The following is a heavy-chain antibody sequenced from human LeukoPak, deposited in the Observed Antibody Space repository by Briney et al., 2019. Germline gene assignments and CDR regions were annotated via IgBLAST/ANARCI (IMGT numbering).Heavy chain of an antibody. J-gene: IGHJ4*02. CDR1: GGSISSYY. Sequence: PSETLSLTCTVSGGSISSYYWSWIRQPPGKGLEWIGYIYYSGSTIYNPSLKSRVTISVDTSKNQFSLKLSSVTAADTAVYYCARLPPQPLDYWGQGTLVTVSS. CDR3: ARLPPQPLDY. V-gene: IGHV4-59*08. CDR2: IYYSGST. D-gene: IGHD5-18*01.